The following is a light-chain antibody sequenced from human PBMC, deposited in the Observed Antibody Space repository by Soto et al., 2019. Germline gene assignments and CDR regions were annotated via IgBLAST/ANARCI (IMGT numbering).Light chain of an antibody. CDR2: EVS. J-gene: IGLJ6*01. CDR3: SPSTSITHYV. Sequence: QPVLAQPASVSGSLGQSITISCTGASSDVGAYNYVSWYQQQPRKAPKLMISEVSNRPSGVSNRFSGSKSGKTAALIVSRLKAEAEADYYCSPSTSITHYVFGNGTKVTV. CDR1: SSDVGAYNY. V-gene: IGLV2-14*01.